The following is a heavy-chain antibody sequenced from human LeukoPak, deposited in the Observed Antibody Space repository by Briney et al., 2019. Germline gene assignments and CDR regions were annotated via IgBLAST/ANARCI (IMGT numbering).Heavy chain of an antibody. Sequence: EGSLRLSCAASGFTFTNHWMSWVRQAPGKGLEWVANIKEDGSEKYYVDSVKGRFTVSRDNVENSLFLQMNSLRVDDTAVYYCAKSGSSVFWSWGQGTLVTVSS. D-gene: IGHD3-3*02. CDR3: AKSGSSVFWS. CDR1: GFTFTNHW. CDR2: IKEDGSEK. V-gene: IGHV3-7*03. J-gene: IGHJ5*02.